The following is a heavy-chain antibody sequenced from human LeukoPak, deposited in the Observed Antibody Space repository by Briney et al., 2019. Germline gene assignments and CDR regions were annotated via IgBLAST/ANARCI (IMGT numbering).Heavy chain of an antibody. Sequence: SQTLSLTCAISGDSVSSNSAAWNWIRQSPSRGLEWLGRTYYRSKWYNDYAVSVKSRITINPDSSKNQFSLQLNSVTPEDTAVYYCARAVSSYCSSTSCYDFDYWGQGTLVTVSS. CDR1: GDSVSSNSAA. D-gene: IGHD2-2*01. V-gene: IGHV6-1*01. J-gene: IGHJ4*02. CDR3: ARAVSSYCSSTSCYDFDY. CDR2: TYYRSKWYN.